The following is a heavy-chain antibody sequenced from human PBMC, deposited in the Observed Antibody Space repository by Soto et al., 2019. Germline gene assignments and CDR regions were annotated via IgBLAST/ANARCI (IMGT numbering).Heavy chain of an antibody. CDR1: GGSISSGGYS. V-gene: IGHV4-30-2*01. J-gene: IGHJ4*02. Sequence: QLQLQESGSGLVKPSQTLSPTCAVSGGSISSGGYSWSWIRQPPGKGLEWIGYIYHSGSTYYNPSLKSQVTISVDRSKNQFSLKLSSVTAADTAVYYCARAPRGLRYFDWLAPFDYWGQGTLVTVSS. D-gene: IGHD3-9*01. CDR3: ARAPRGLRYFDWLAPFDY. CDR2: IYHSGST.